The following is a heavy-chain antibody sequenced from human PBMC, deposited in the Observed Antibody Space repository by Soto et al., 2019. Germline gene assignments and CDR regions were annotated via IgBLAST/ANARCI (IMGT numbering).Heavy chain of an antibody. Sequence: QITLKESGPTLVRPPQTLTLTCTFSGFSLTSGVGVGWIRQPPGKALEWLALIYWDDDKRYSPSLKNRLTITKDTPTTQVVLTMDNLGPVDTATYFCAHIDPEIVTVGGHGGFDYWGPRTLVTVSS. J-gene: IGHJ4*02. CDR2: IYWDDDK. D-gene: IGHD5-12*01. CDR3: AHIDPEIVTVGGHGGFDY. V-gene: IGHV2-5*02. CDR1: GFSLTSGVG.